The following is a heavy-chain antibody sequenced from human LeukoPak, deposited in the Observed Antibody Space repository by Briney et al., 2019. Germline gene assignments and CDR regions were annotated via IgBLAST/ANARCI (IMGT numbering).Heavy chain of an antibody. D-gene: IGHD3-22*01. CDR1: GYTFTSYD. Sequence: RASVKVSCKASGYTFTSYDINWVRQATGQGLEWMGWMNPSTGNTDYAQKFQGRVTMTRNTSISTAYMELSSLRSEDTAVYYCARGPYYYDSSGNACNAFDIWGQGTMVTVSS. CDR2: MNPSTGNT. V-gene: IGHV1-8*01. CDR3: ARGPYYYDSSGNACNAFDI. J-gene: IGHJ3*02.